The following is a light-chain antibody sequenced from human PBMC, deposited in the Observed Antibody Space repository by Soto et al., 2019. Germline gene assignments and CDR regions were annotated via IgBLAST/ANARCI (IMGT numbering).Light chain of an antibody. CDR1: QSISTE. CDR2: SAS. V-gene: IGKV3-15*01. J-gene: IGKJ2*01. Sequence: EIVMTQSPATLSVSPGERATLSCRASQSISTELAWYQQKPGQPPRLLIYSASTRATGVPARCTGSGSGSEVTLTSSGLQSEDFAVYYCQQGHNWPLTFGQGTRLEI. CDR3: QQGHNWPLT.